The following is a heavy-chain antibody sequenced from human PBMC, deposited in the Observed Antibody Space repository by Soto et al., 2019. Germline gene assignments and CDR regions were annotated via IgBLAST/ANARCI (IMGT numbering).Heavy chain of an antibody. V-gene: IGHV3-13*01. Sequence: GSLRLSCATSGFNFSCYDMHWVRQATGKGLEWVSAIGTAGDTYYPGSVKGRFTISRENAKNSLYLQMNSLRAEDTAVYYCARIIAAYDYWGQGPLVTVSS. CDR1: GFNFSCYD. CDR3: ARIIAAYDY. D-gene: IGHD6-25*01. J-gene: IGHJ4*02. CDR2: IGTAGDT.